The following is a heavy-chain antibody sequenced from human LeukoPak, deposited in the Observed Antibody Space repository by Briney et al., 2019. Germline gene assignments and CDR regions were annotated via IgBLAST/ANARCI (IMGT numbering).Heavy chain of an antibody. CDR3: ARDPGYSGYEFHY. J-gene: IGHJ4*02. V-gene: IGHV1-2*02. D-gene: IGHD5-12*01. CDR2: INPNSGGT. CDR1: GYTFTGCY. Sequence: ASVKVSCKASGYTFTGCYMHWVRQAPGQGLEWMGWINPNSGGTNYAQKFQGRVTMTRDTSISTAYMELSRLRSDDTAVYYCARDPGYSGYEFHYWGQGTLVTVSS.